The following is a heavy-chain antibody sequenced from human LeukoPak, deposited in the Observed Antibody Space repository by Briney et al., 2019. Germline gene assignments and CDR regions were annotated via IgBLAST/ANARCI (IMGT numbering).Heavy chain of an antibody. D-gene: IGHD3-10*01. CDR2: TSSDLNVK. CDR3: AREGYYGSGSPPSLYFDY. J-gene: IGHJ4*02. CDR1: GFTFSTYA. V-gene: IGHV3-30*03. Sequence: GGSLRLSCAASGFTFSTYAMSWVRQAPGKGLEWVAVTSSDLNVKLYADSVKGRFTISRDNSRSTLYLQMNSLRPEDTAIYYCAREGYYGSGSPPSLYFDYWGQGTLVTVSS.